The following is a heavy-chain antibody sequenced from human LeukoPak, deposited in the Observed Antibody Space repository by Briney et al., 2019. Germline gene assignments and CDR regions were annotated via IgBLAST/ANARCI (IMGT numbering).Heavy chain of an antibody. CDR3: AKDGDYYYGSGSYC. D-gene: IGHD3-10*01. CDR1: GFTFSRYP. V-gene: IGHV3-23*01. J-gene: IGHJ4*02. CDR2: ISGSGGST. Sequence: GGALTLSCADSGFTFSRYPMRWVRQAPCQGLQGVSAISGSGGSTYCADSVKGRFTISRDNSKNTLYLQMNSLRAEDTAVYYCAKDGDYYYGSGSYCWGEGTLVTDSS.